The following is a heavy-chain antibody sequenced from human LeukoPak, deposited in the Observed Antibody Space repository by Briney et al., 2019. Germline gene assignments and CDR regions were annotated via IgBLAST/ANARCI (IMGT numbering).Heavy chain of an antibody. Sequence: GGSLRLSCAASGFNFDDYAMHWVRQVPGKGLEWVSGISWNSGVIGYADSVKGRFTISRDNAKNSLYLQMNSLRAEDIAFYYCAKDIGQQLVRSLGFDYWGQGTLVTVSS. CDR2: ISWNSGVI. CDR1: GFNFDDYA. D-gene: IGHD6-6*01. V-gene: IGHV3-9*03. CDR3: AKDIGQQLVRSLGFDY. J-gene: IGHJ4*02.